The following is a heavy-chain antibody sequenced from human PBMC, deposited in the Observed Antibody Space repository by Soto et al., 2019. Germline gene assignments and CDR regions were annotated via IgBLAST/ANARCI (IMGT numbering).Heavy chain of an antibody. CDR1: GFTFSSYW. Sequence: SLRLSCAASGFTFSSYWMHWVRQVPGKGLVRVSLINSEGTSTSYADSVKGRFTISRDNAKNTLYLQMNGLRAEDTAVYYCVRDYDSSGYYYVYWGQGTMVTVYS. V-gene: IGHV3-74*01. CDR3: VRDYDSSGYYYVY. CDR2: INSEGTST. J-gene: IGHJ4*02. D-gene: IGHD3-22*01.